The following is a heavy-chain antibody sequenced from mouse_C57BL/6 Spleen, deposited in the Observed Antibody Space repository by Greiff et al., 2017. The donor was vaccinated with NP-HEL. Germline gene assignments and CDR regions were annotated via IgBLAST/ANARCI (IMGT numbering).Heavy chain of an antibody. CDR2: IHPNSGST. J-gene: IGHJ1*03. D-gene: IGHD2-5*01. CDR1: GYTFTSYW. CDR3: ARNSNYEYFDV. V-gene: IGHV1-64*01. Sequence: QVQLQQSGAELVKPGASVKLSCKASGYTFTSYWMHWVKQRPGQGLEWIGMIHPNSGSTNYNEKFKSKATLTVDKSSSTAYMQLSSLTSEDSAVYYCARNSNYEYFDVWGTGTTVTVSS.